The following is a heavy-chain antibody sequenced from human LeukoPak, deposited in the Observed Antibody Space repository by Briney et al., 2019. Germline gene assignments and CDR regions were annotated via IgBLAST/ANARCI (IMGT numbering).Heavy chain of an antibody. CDR2: IYYSGST. V-gene: IGHV4-59*08. D-gene: IGHD3-3*01. Sequence: SETLSLTCAVSGGSISSYYWSWIRQPPGKGLEWIGYIYYSGSTNYNPSLKSRVTISVDTSKNQFSLKLSSVTAADTAVYYCASSPTTYYDFWSGFLRVVDAFDIWGQGTMVTVSS. J-gene: IGHJ3*02. CDR3: ASSPTTYYDFWSGFLRVVDAFDI. CDR1: GGSISSYY.